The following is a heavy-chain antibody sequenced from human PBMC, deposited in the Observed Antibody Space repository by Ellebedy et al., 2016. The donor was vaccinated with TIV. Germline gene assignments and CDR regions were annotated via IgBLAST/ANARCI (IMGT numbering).Heavy chain of an antibody. CDR1: GFTFSTYS. CDR3: ARAVGGTYFDY. CDR2: ISGSGGRT. D-gene: IGHD6-19*01. Sequence: GESLKISCAASGFTFSTYSMNWVRQAPGKGLEWVSTISGSGGRTYYAGSVKGRFTISREDARSSLHLQMNSLRAGDTAVYYCARAVGGTYFDYWGQGTLVTVSS. J-gene: IGHJ4*02. V-gene: IGHV3-21*01.